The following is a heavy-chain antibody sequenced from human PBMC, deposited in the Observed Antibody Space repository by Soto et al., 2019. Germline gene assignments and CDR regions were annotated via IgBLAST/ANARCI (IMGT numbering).Heavy chain of an antibody. CDR1: GLTVSNNS. V-gene: IGHV3-66*01. J-gene: IGHJ6*03. CDR2: TFSGGST. Sequence: EVQLVESGGGLVQPGGSLRVSCAASGLTVSNNSMNWVRQVQGKGREWVSFTFSGGSTYYADSGKGRFTVSRDNSKNTLHLQMNSLTAEDTAVYYCARAGVYSSAYMDVWGEGATVTVSS. D-gene: IGHD6-25*01. CDR3: ARAGVYSSAYMDV.